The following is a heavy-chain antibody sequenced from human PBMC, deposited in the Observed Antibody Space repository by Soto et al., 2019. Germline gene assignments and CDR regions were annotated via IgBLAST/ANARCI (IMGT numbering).Heavy chain of an antibody. Sequence: QVQLVQSGAEVKKLGSSLKVSCKASGGTFNSFPISGVGQAPGQGLEWMGGIIPIFGTTNYAQKFQGRVTIIAAESTGTVYMELNSLRFEDTAVYYCARLMAGRFDYWGQGTLVTLS. CDR1: GGTFNSFP. CDR3: ARLMAGRFDY. V-gene: IGHV1-69*12. CDR2: IIPIFGTT. D-gene: IGHD6-19*01. J-gene: IGHJ4*02.